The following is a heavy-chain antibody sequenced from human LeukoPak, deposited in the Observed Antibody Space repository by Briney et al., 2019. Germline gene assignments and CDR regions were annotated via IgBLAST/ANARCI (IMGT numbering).Heavy chain of an antibody. Sequence: GGSLRLSCAASGFTFDDYGVSWVRHAPGKGLERVSSIESTSSYIYYADSVKGRFTISRDNAKNSLYLQMNSLRAEDTAVYYCARVFLVGATGCLDFWGQGTLVTVSS. CDR2: IESTSSYI. CDR3: ARVFLVGATGCLDF. D-gene: IGHD1-26*01. CDR1: GFTFDDYG. V-gene: IGHV3-21*01. J-gene: IGHJ4*02.